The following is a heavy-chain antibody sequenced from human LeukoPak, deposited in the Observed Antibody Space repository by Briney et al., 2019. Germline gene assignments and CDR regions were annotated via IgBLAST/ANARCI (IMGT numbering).Heavy chain of an antibody. CDR1: RFTVSSNY. CDR2: VYSGGST. J-gene: IGHJ4*02. CDR3: ASGGYSTYSSSSGFDY. V-gene: IGHV3-53*01. D-gene: IGHD6-6*01. Sequence: GGSLRLSCAASRFTVSSNYMSWVCQAPAQGLDWVSVVYSGGSTYYADSVKGRFTISRDNSKNTLYLQMNSLRAEDTAVYYCASGGYSTYSSSSGFDYWGQGTLVTVSS.